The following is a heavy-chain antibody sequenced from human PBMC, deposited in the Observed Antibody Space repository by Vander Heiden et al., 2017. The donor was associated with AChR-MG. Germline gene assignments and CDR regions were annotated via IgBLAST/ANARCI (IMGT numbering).Heavy chain of an antibody. CDR2: INHSGST. V-gene: IGHV4-34*01. CDR3: ARTRIHDY. Sequence: QVQLQQWGAGLLKPSETLSLTCAVYGGSFSGYYWSWIRQPPGKGLEWIGEINHSGSTNYNPSLKSRVTISVDTSKNQLSLKLSSVTAADTAVYYCARTRIHDYWGQGTLVTVSS. J-gene: IGHJ4*02. CDR1: GGSFSGYY. D-gene: IGHD2-15*01.